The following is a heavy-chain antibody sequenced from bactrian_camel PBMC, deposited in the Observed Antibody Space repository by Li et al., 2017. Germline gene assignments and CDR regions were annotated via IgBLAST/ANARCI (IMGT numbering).Heavy chain of an antibody. D-gene: IGHD3*01. Sequence: HVQLVESGGGSVQAGGSLRLSCSYSGYTYDYTCMGWFRQGPGKEREGVASLYYTRGTRYYADAVKGRFTISQDKNNNMLYLQMNSLEPEDTAMYYCAADPSCVGWVKGVDYWGQGTQVTVS. V-gene: IGHV3S63*01. J-gene: IGHJ4*01. CDR2: LYYTRGTR. CDR3: AADPSCVGWVKGVDY. CDR1: GYTYDYTC.